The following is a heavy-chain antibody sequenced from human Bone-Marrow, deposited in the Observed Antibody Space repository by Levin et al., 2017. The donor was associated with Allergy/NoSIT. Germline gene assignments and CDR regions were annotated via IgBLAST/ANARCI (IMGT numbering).Heavy chain of an antibody. V-gene: IGHV3-7*04. CDR1: GFTFRTYW. J-gene: IGHJ6*03. D-gene: IGHD1-1*01. CDR3: AGGERRYYMDA. Sequence: PGESLKISCAASGFTFRTYWMNWVRQAPGKGLEWVANIKQDGSDKYYVDSVKGRFTISRDNAGNSVYLQMNSLRAEDTAVYYCAGGERRYYMDAWGKGTTVIVSS. CDR2: IKQDGSDK.